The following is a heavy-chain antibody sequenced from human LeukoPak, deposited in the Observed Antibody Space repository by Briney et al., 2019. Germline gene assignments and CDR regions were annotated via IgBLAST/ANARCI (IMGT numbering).Heavy chain of an antibody. CDR3: ARDSVGYDIAPFDP. CDR2: IYTSGST. Sequence: PSETLSLTCTVSGGSISSYYWSWIRQPAGKGLEWIGRIYTSGSTNYNPSLKSRVTMSVDTSKNQFSLKLSSVTAADTAVYYCARDSVGYDIAPFDPWGQGTLVTVSS. CDR1: GGSISSYY. V-gene: IGHV4-4*07. J-gene: IGHJ5*02. D-gene: IGHD3-22*01.